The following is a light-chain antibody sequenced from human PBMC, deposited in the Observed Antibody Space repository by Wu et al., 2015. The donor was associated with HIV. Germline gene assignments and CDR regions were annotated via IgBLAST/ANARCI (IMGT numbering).Light chain of an antibody. CDR2: STS. Sequence: EILLTQSPGTLSLSPGERATLSCRASQSVTRAYLAWYQQKSGQAPRLLIYSTSRRATGIPDRFSGSGSGTDFTLTISSLEPEDFAVYYCQQRSNWPPITFGQGTRLEIK. CDR3: QQRSNWPPIT. J-gene: IGKJ5*01. CDR1: QSVTRAY. V-gene: IGKV3D-20*02.